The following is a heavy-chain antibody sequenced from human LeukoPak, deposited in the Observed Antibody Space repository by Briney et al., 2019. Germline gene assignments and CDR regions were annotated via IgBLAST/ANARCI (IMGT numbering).Heavy chain of an antibody. J-gene: IGHJ5*02. D-gene: IGHD3-3*01. CDR2: ISSSSSYI. CDR1: GFTFSSYS. Sequence: GGSLRPSCAASGFTFSSYSMNWVRQAPGKGLEWVSSISSSSSYIYYADSVKGRFTISRDNAKNSLYLQMNSLRAEDTAVYCCARELRFLEWLLFDPWGQGTLVTVSS. V-gene: IGHV3-21*01. CDR3: ARELRFLEWLLFDP.